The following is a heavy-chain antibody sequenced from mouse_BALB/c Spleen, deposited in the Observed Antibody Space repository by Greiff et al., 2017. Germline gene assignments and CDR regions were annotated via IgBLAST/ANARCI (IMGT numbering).Heavy chain of an antibody. V-gene: IGHV3-2*02. Sequence: EVKVEESGPGLVKPSQSLSLTCTVTGYSITSDYAWNWIRQFPGNKLEWMGYISYSGSTSYNPSLKSRISISRDTSKNQFFLQLNSVTTEDTATYYCARDYDYDVGYAMDYWGQGTSVTVSS. J-gene: IGHJ4*01. CDR3: ARDYDYDVGYAMDY. CDR1: GYSITSDYA. CDR2: ISYSGST. D-gene: IGHD2-4*01.